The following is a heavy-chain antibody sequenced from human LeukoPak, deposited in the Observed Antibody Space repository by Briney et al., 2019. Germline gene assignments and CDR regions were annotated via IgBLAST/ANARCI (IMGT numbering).Heavy chain of an antibody. CDR2: INPNSGGT. Sequence: ASVKVFCKASGYTFTGYYMHWVRQAPGQGLEWMGWINPNSGGTNYAQKFQGRVTMTRDTSISTAYMELSRLRSDDTAVYYCARAIPYPDIVVVPAAQYNWFDPWGQGTLVTVSS. V-gene: IGHV1-2*02. CDR1: GYTFTGYY. CDR3: ARAIPYPDIVVVPAAQYNWFDP. D-gene: IGHD2-2*01. J-gene: IGHJ5*02.